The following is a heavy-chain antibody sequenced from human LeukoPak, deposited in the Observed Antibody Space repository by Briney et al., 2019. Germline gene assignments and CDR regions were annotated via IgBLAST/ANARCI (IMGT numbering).Heavy chain of an antibody. V-gene: IGHV4-4*07. CDR2: FYSGGST. CDR1: GGSISSYY. Sequence: SETLSLTCTVSGGSISSYYWSWIRQPAGKGLEWIGRFYSGGSTDYNPSLESRVTMSVDTSKNQFSLKLRSVTAADTAVYYCARVYSGYDLPGSLANYYFDYWGQGTLATVSS. D-gene: IGHD5-12*01. CDR3: ARVYSGYDLPGSLANYYFDY. J-gene: IGHJ4*02.